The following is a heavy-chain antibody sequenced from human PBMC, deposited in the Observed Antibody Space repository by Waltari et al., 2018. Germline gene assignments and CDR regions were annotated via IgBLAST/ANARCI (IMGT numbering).Heavy chain of an antibody. CDR2: IYYSGST. V-gene: IGHV4-39*07. Sequence: QLQLQESGPGLVKPSETLSLTCTVSGGSISSSSYYWGWLRQPPGKGLEWIGSIYYSGSTYYNPSLKSRVTISVDTSKNQFSLKLSSVTAADTAVYYCARWPRRGVVVAATPYWGQGTLVTVSS. CDR1: GGSISSSSYY. D-gene: IGHD2-15*01. J-gene: IGHJ4*02. CDR3: ARWPRRGVVVAATPY.